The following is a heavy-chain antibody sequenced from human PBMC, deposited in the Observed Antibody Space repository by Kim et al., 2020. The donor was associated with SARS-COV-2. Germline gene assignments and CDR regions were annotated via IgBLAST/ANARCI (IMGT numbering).Heavy chain of an antibody. CDR2: ISSSGSTI. CDR3: ARSVGSGSRYYYGMDV. CDR1: GFTFSDYY. D-gene: IGHD3-10*01. J-gene: IGHJ6*02. V-gene: IGHV3-11*01. Sequence: GGSLRLSCAASGFTFSDYYMSWIRQAPGKGLEWVSYISSSGSTIYYADSVKGRFTISRDNAKNSLYLQMNSLRAEDTAVYYCARSVGSGSRYYYGMDVWGQGTTVTVSS.